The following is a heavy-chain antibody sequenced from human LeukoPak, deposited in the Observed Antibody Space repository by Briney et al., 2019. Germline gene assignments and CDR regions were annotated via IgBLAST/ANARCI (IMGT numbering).Heavy chain of an antibody. J-gene: IGHJ6*04. CDR2: IDPSDSYT. CDR1: GYSFTSYW. D-gene: IGHD3-9*01. V-gene: IGHV5-10-1*01. CDR3: ARHEAYYDILTATYYYYGMDV. Sequence: GESLKISCKGSGYSFTSYWISWVRQMPGKGLEWMGRIDPSDSYTNYSPSFQGHVTISADKSISTAYLQWSSLKASDTAMYYCARHEAYYDILTATYYYYGMDVWSKGTTVTVSS.